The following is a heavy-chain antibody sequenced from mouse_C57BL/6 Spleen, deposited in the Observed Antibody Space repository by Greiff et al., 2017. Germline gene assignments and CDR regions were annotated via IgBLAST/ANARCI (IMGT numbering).Heavy chain of an antibody. CDR1: GYTFTSYW. CDR2: IDPSDSYT. J-gene: IGHJ4*01. V-gene: IGHV1-50*01. CDR3: ARQGLSVYAMDY. Sequence: VKLQQPGAELVKPGASVKLSCKASGYTFTSYWMQWVKQRPGQGLEWIGEIDPSDSYTNYNQKFKGKATLTVDTSSSTAYMQLSSLTSEDSAVYYCARQGLSVYAMDYWGQGTSVTVSS.